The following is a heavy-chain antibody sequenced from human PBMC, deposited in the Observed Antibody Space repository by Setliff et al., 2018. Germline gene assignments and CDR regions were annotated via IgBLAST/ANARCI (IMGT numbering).Heavy chain of an antibody. CDR3: ARDSALHSYHYDSSGYLDY. D-gene: IGHD3-22*01. J-gene: IGHJ4*02. CDR1: GDSINPYY. CDR2: IYYSGAT. Sequence: PSETLSLTCSVSGDSINPYYWTWIRQPPGKGLEWIGFIYYSGATTYNPSLKSRVTISVDRPKNQFSLKLSSVTAADTGVYYCARDSALHSYHYDSSGYLDYWGQGALVTVSS. V-gene: IGHV4-59*01.